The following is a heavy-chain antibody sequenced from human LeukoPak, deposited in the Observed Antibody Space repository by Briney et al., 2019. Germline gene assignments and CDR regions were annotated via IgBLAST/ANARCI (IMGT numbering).Heavy chain of an antibody. D-gene: IGHD6-19*01. CDR2: ISYDGSNK. Sequence: PGRSLRLSCAASGFTFSSYAMHWVRQAPGKGLEWVAVISYDGSNKYYADSVKGRFTISRDNSKNTLYLQMNSLRAEDTAVYYCARDRGYIAVAGTRGYYYYGMDVWGQGTTVTVSS. CDR3: ARDRGYIAVAGTRGYYYYGMDV. V-gene: IGHV3-30*04. CDR1: GFTFSSYA. J-gene: IGHJ6*02.